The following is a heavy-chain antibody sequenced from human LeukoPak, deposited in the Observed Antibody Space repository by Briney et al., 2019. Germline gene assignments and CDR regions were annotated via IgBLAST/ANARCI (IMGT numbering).Heavy chain of an antibody. J-gene: IGHJ4*02. CDR1: GFTFSSYW. D-gene: IGHD3-3*01. Sequence: PGGSLRLSCAASGFTFSSYWMTWVRQAPGKGLEWVANIRGDGSERFYVGYLKGRFTISRDNAKNSLYLQMSSLRVDDTAVYYCVREGPPQGRPWSGWYPFDFWGQGILVTVSS. CDR3: VREGPPQGRPWSGWYPFDF. V-gene: IGHV3-7*01. CDR2: IRGDGSER.